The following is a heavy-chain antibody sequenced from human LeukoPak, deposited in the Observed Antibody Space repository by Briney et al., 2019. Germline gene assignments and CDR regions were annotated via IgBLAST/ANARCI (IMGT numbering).Heavy chain of an antibody. V-gene: IGHV4-61*01. CDR1: GGSVSSGSYY. J-gene: IGHJ4*02. CDR3: ARDVRGVRDY. CDR2: IYYSGST. Sequence: SETLSLTCTVSGGSVSSGSYYWSWIRQPPGEGLEWIGYIYYSGSTNYNPSLKSRVTISVDTSKNQFSLKLSSVTAADTAVYYCARDVRGVRDYWGQGTLVTVSS. D-gene: IGHD3-10*02.